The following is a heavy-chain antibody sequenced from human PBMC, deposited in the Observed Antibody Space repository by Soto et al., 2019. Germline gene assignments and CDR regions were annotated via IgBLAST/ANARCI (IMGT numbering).Heavy chain of an antibody. J-gene: IGHJ6*02. CDR2: TSFDGPNN. CDR1: RFAFSDYS. V-gene: IGHV3-30-3*01. D-gene: IGHD6-13*01. CDR3: ARSCGSRNYYYYGMDV. Sequence: GGSLRLSCAASRFAFSDYSMHWVRQAPGKGLEWVAVTSFDGPNNYSADSVKARSTIPRANSTNTVSLQMNDLRGDDMGVYYCARSCGSRNYYYYGMDVWGQGTTVTVSS.